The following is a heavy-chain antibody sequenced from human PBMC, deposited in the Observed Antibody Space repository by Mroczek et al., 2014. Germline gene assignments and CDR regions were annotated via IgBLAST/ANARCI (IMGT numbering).Heavy chain of an antibody. J-gene: IGHJ4*02. Sequence: QVQLQESGPGLVKPSETLSLTCTVSGGSISSYYWSWIRHAPREGTGVDWVYLLQWEHQLQPLLKSRVTISVDTSKNQFSLKLSSVTAADTAVYYCARRPPHERATVVWPLENDYVGHGNPGPPSP. D-gene: IGHD3-16*01. CDR3: ARRPPHERATVVWPLENDY. CDR2: LLQWEH. V-gene: IGHV4-59*01. CDR1: GGSISSYY.